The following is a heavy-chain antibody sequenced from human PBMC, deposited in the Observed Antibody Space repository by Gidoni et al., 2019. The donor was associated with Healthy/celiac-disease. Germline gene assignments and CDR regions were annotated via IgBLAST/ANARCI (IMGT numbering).Heavy chain of an antibody. CDR2: IWYDGSNK. V-gene: IGHV3-33*01. Sequence: QVQLVESGGGVVQPGRSLRLSCAASGFTFSSYGLHWVRQAPGKGLEWVAVIWYDGSNKYYADSVKGRFTISRDNSKNTLYLQMNSLRAEDTAVYYCARESIRGYYDSSGYYKNNGMDVWGQGTTVTVSS. D-gene: IGHD3-22*01. CDR1: GFTFSSYG. J-gene: IGHJ6*02. CDR3: ARESIRGYYDSSGYYKNNGMDV.